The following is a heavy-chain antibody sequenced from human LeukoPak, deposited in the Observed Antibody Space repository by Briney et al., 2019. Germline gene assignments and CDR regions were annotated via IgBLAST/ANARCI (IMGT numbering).Heavy chain of an antibody. V-gene: IGHV3-33*06. CDR1: GFTFSSYG. CDR3: AKDGNQYDFWSGYYHFDY. Sequence: GGSLRLSCAASGFTFSSYGMQWVRQAPGKGLEWVAVIWYDGSNKYYADSVKGRFTISRDNSKNTLYLQMNSLRAEDTAVYYCAKDGNQYDFWSGYYHFDYWGQGTLVTVSS. J-gene: IGHJ4*02. CDR2: IWYDGSNK. D-gene: IGHD3-3*01.